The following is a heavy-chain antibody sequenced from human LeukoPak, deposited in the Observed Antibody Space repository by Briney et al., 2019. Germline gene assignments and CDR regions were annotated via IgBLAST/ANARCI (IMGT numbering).Heavy chain of an antibody. D-gene: IGHD3-22*01. Sequence: GRSLRLSCAASGFTFSSYAMHWVRQAPGKGLEWVAVISYDGSNKYYADSVKGRFTISRDNSKNTLYLQMNSLRAEDTAMYYCARDWERDYYDSSGYLDYWGQGTLVTVSS. J-gene: IGHJ4*02. V-gene: IGHV3-30-3*01. CDR3: ARDWERDYYDSSGYLDY. CDR2: ISYDGSNK. CDR1: GFTFSSYA.